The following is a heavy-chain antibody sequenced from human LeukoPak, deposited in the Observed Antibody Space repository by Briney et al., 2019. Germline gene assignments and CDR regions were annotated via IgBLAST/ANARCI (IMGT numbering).Heavy chain of an antibody. CDR2: INHSGST. CDR3: ARGLLVTYDSSGYRPNYYYYYYMDV. J-gene: IGHJ6*03. D-gene: IGHD3-22*01. V-gene: IGHV4-34*01. CDR1: GVSFSGYY. Sequence: SETLSLTCAVYGVSFSGYYWSWLRQPPGKGLEGIGEINHSGSTNYNPSLKSRVTISVDTSKNQFSLKLSSVTAADTAVYYCARGLLVTYDSSGYRPNYYYYYYMDVWGKGTTVTVSS.